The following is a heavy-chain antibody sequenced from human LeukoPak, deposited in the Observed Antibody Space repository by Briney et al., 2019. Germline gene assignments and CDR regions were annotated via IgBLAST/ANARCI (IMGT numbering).Heavy chain of an antibody. CDR3: TRDRGGSPTDVFDY. J-gene: IGHJ4*02. CDR1: RFIFSSYW. CDR2: ITDVGDI. V-gene: IGHV3-23*01. D-gene: IGHD2-15*01. Sequence: PGGSLRLSCATSRFIFSSYWMTWVRQAPGKGLEWVSTITDVGDIFYTYSVRGRFTISRDNSKNTVYMQMDGLRAEDTAVYYCTRDRGGSPTDVFDYWGQGTLVTVSS.